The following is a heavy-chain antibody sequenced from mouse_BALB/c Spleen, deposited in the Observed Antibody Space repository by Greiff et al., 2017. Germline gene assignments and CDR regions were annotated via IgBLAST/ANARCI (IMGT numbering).Heavy chain of an antibody. Sequence: VQLQQSGPELMKPGASVKISCKASGYSFTSYYMHWVKQSHGKSLEWIGYIDPFNGGTSYNQKFKGKATLTVDKSSSTAYMHLSSLTSEDSAVYYCARAWFAMDYWGQGTSVTVSS. J-gene: IGHJ4*01. CDR1: GYSFTSYY. CDR3: ARAWFAMDY. D-gene: IGHD2-2*01. V-gene: IGHV1S135*01. CDR2: IDPFNGGT.